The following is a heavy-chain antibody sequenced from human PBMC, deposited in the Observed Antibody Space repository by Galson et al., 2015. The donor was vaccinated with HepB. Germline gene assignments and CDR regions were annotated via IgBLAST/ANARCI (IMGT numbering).Heavy chain of an antibody. J-gene: IGHJ4*02. V-gene: IGHV3-21*01. D-gene: IGHD4-11*01. CDR1: GFTFSVYN. Sequence: SLRLSCAASGFTFSVYNMNWVRQAPGKGLEWVSSISSSGASIHYADSVRGRFTISRDNAMNSMYLQMNSLRAEDTAVYFCGNDPQHYRAGDYWGQGTLVTVSS. CDR3: GNDPQHYRAGDY. CDR2: ISSSGASI.